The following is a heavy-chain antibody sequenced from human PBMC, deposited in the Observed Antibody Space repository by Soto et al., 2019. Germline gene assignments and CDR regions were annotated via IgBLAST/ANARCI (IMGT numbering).Heavy chain of an antibody. V-gene: IGHV3-74*01. CDR2: IKGDGSET. J-gene: IGHJ4*02. D-gene: IGHD5-12*01. CDR3: LRGNSGYGNFDY. CDR1: GFTFSSYW. Sequence: GGSLRLSCAASGFTFSSYWMHWVRQAPGKGPVWVSRIKGDGSETNYADSVKGRFTISRDNAKNTLYLQLNSLRAEDTAVYYCLRGNSGYGNFDYWGQGTRVTVSS.